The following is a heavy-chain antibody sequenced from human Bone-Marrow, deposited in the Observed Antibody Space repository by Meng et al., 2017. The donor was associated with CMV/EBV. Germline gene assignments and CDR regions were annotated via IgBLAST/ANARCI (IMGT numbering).Heavy chain of an antibody. CDR2: IYHSGST. J-gene: IGHJ6*02. D-gene: IGHD1-7*01. Sequence: SETLSLTCTVSGGSISSSSYYWGWIRQPPGKGLEWIGSIYHSGSTYYNPSLKSRVTISIDTSKNQFSLKLSSVTAADTAVYYCARGNGGTSDYYYYGMDVWGQGTTVTVSS. CDR1: GGSISSSSYY. V-gene: IGHV4-39*07. CDR3: ARGNGGTSDYYYYGMDV.